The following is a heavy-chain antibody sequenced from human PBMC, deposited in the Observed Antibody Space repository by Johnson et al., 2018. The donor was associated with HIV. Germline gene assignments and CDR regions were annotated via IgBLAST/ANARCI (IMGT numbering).Heavy chain of an antibody. J-gene: IGHJ3*02. CDR1: GFTFSSYA. V-gene: IGHV3-23*04. Sequence: VQLVESGGGVVQPGGSLRLSCAASGFTFSSYAMSWVRQAPGKGLEWVSAISGSGGSTYYADSVKGRFTISRDNSKNTLYLQMNSLRAEDTAVYYCANLRVSRHDAFDIWGQGTMVTVSS. CDR2: ISGSGGST. D-gene: IGHD3-3*02. CDR3: ANLRVSRHDAFDI.